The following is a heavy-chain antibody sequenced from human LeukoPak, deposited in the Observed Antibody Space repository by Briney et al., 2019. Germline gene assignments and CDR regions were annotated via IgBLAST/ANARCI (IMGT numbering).Heavy chain of an antibody. V-gene: IGHV3-23*01. J-gene: IGHJ4*02. D-gene: IGHD3-3*01. CDR1: GFTFSSYA. CDR2: ISGSGGST. CDR3: AKPYDSWSGYYGDY. Sequence: GGSLRLSCAASGFTFSSYAMSWVRQAPGKGLEWVSAISGSGGSTYYADSVKGRFTISRDNSKNTLYLQMNSLRAEDTAVYYCAKPYDSWSGYYGDYWGQGTLVTVSS.